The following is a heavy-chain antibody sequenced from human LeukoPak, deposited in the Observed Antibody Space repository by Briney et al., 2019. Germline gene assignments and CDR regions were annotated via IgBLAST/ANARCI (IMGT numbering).Heavy chain of an antibody. CDR2: ISGSGDTT. CDR1: GFIFSNFA. J-gene: IGHJ4*02. V-gene: IGHV3-23*01. Sequence: PGGSLRLSCAASGFIFSNFAMSWVRQAPGKGLEWVSAISGSGDTTYYADSVMGRFTISRDSSKNTLFLQMNSLRAEDAAIYYCAKHRSEVAMAALNYWGQGTLVTVSS. D-gene: IGHD5-24*01. CDR3: AKHRSEVAMAALNY.